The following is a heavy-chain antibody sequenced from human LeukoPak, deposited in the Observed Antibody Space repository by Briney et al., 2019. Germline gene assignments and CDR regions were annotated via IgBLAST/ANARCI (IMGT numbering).Heavy chain of an antibody. V-gene: IGHV3-30*03. CDR1: GFTFSGYG. CDR2: ISYDGSNK. CDR3: AGDDTSAYIAGY. D-gene: IGHD3-16*01. Sequence: PGRFLRLSCAVSGFTFSGYGMRWVRQAPGKGVDWAAVISYDGSNKFYADSVQGRFTISRDNSKNTVYLQLDSLRPEDTAVYYCAGDDTSAYIAGYWGQGTLVTVSS. J-gene: IGHJ4*02.